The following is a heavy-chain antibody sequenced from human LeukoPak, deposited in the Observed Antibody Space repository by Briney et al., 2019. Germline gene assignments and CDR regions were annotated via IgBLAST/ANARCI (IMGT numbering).Heavy chain of an antibody. D-gene: IGHD6-13*01. V-gene: IGHV3-30*18. CDR2: ISFDGSAK. Sequence: GGSLRLSCAASGFTFSNYGMHWVRQAPGKGLGWVSVISFDGSAKYYADSVKGRFTMSRDNSKNTLYLQMTSPRAEDTAVYYCAKDRVTAAGYYFDYWGQGTLVTVSS. J-gene: IGHJ4*02. CDR3: AKDRVTAAGYYFDY. CDR1: GFTFSNYG.